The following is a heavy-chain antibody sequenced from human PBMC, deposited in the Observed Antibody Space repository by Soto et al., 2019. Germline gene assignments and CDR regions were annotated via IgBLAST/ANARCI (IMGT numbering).Heavy chain of an antibody. CDR2: TSYDGSDK. CDR3: ARWGTTGGLDV. V-gene: IGHV3-30*19. J-gene: IGHJ1*01. CDR1: GFTFRSYV. D-gene: IGHD3-16*01. Sequence: QVQLVESGGGVVQPGTSLRVSCVGSGFTFRSYVIHWVRQAPGKGLEWVALTSYDGSDKYYGDSVRGRFTNSRDNSRNTVDLQMDSLRLEDTAIYYRARWGTTGGLDVWGQGTLVSVSS.